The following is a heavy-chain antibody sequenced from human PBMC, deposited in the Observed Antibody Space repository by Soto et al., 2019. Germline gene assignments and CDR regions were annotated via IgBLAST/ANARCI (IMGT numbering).Heavy chain of an antibody. D-gene: IGHD6-13*01. CDR3: AKLVSSWNEADY. Sequence: GGSLRLSCAASGFTFSNYAMSWVRQAPGKGLEWVSGITTSGGGTDYAGSVKGRFAISRDNSKNMLYLQMNSLRAEDTAVYHCAKLVSSWNEADYWGQGTLVTVSS. V-gene: IGHV3-23*01. J-gene: IGHJ4*02. CDR2: ITTSGGGT. CDR1: GFTFSNYA.